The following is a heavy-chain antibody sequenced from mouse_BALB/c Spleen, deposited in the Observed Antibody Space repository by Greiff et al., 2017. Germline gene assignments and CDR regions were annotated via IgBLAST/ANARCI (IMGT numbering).Heavy chain of an antibody. CDR1: GYAFTNYL. CDR3: ARLRLYAMDY. CDR2: INPGGGYT. Sequence: VQLQQSGPELVKPGASVKVSCKASGYAFTNYLIEWVKQRPGQGLEWIGVINPGGGYTNYNEKFKGKATLTADTSSSTAYMQLSSLTSEDSAVYFCARLRLYAMDYWGQGTSVTVSS. J-gene: IGHJ4*01. D-gene: IGHD2-12*01. V-gene: IGHV1-54*01.